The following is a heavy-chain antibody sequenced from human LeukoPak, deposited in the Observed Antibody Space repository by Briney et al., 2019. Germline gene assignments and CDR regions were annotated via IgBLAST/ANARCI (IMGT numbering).Heavy chain of an antibody. D-gene: IGHD6-13*01. V-gene: IGHV4-34*01. CDR1: GGSFSGYY. Sequence: PSETPSLTCAVHGGSFSGYYWSSIRQPPGKGLEWIGEINHSGSTNYNPSLKSRVTISVDTSKNQFSLKLSSVTAADTAVYYCARRLGSSWYRSYFQHWGQGTLVTVSS. CDR3: ARRLGSSWYRSYFQH. CDR2: INHSGST. J-gene: IGHJ1*01.